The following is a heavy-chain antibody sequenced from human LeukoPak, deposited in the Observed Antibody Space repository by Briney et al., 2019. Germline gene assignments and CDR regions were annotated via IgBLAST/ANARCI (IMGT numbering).Heavy chain of an antibody. J-gene: IGHJ3*02. Sequence: ASVKVSCKAYGYNFMSHGISWVRQAPGQGLEWMGWISGDSSSTNYAQRLQGRVTMTTDTSTTTAYMELRSLRSDDTAVYYCARATGTWGHDGFDIWGQRTMVTVSS. CDR2: ISGDSSST. V-gene: IGHV1-18*01. CDR1: GYNFMSHG. CDR3: ARATGTWGHDGFDI. D-gene: IGHD3-16*01.